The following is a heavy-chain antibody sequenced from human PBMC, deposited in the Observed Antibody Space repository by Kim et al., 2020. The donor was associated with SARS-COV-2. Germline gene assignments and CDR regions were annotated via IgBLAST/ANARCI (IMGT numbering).Heavy chain of an antibody. J-gene: IGHJ4*02. D-gene: IGHD2-2*01. V-gene: IGHV3-48*02. CDR1: GFTFSSYS. CDR3: AREWIDIVVVPAARALDY. CDR2: ISSSSSTI. Sequence: GGSLRLSCAASGFTFSSYSMNWVRQAPGKGLEWVSYISSSSSTIYYADSVKGRFTISRDNAKNSLYLQMNSLRDEDTAVYYCAREWIDIVVVPAARALDYWGQGTLVTVSS.